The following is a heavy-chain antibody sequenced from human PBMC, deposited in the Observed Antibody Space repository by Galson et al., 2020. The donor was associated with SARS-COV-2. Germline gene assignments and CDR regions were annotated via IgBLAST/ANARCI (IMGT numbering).Heavy chain of an antibody. CDR1: GGSISSGSYY. J-gene: IGHJ4*02. D-gene: IGHD6-19*01. Sequence: SETLSLTCTVSGGSISSGSYYWSWIRQPAGKGLEWIGRIYTSGSTNYNPPLQSRVTISIDTSKNQFSLELTSVTAADTAVYFCAYGVVAGTGYWGQGILVTVSS. CDR2: IYTSGST. V-gene: IGHV4-61*02. CDR3: AYGVVAGTGY.